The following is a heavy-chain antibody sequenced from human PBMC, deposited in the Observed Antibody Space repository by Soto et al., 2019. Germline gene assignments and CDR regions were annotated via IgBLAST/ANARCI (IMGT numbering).Heavy chain of an antibody. CDR1: GGSVSSDRSY. Sequence: SETLSLTCTVSGGSVSSDRSYWTWIRQPPGKELEWIGYIHYSGSTSYNPSLKSRVTMSVDTSKNQFSLKLNSVTAADTAMYYCARAMVRGKNYYGVDVWGQGTTVTVSS. D-gene: IGHD3-10*01. CDR3: ARAMVRGKNYYGVDV. J-gene: IGHJ6*02. V-gene: IGHV4-61*01. CDR2: IHYSGST.